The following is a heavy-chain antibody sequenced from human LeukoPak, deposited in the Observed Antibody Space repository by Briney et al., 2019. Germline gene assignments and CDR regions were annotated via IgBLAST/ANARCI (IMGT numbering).Heavy chain of an antibody. CDR1: GFTFSSYS. V-gene: IGHV3-21*01. CDR2: ISSSSSYI. J-gene: IGHJ3*02. Sequence: GSLRLSCAASGFTFSSYSMNWVRQAPGKGLEWVSSISSSSSYIYYADSVKGRFTISRDNAKNSLYLQMNSLRAEDTAVYYCAREHYYYDSSGYHGAFDIWGQGTMVTVSS. CDR3: AREHYYYDSSGYHGAFDI. D-gene: IGHD3-22*01.